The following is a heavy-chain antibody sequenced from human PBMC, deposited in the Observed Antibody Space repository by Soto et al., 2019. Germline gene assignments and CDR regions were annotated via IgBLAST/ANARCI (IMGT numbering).Heavy chain of an antibody. J-gene: IGHJ5*02. CDR3: AKDGSGSYYTSTYNWFDP. CDR2: ISWNSGSI. CDR1: GFTFDDYA. V-gene: IGHV3-9*01. D-gene: IGHD3-10*01. Sequence: PGGSLRLSCAASGFTFDDYAMHWVRQAPGKGLEWVSGISWNSGSIGYADSVKGRFTISRDNAKNSLYLQMNSLRAEDTALYYCAKDGSGSYYTSTYNWFDPWGQGTLATVSS.